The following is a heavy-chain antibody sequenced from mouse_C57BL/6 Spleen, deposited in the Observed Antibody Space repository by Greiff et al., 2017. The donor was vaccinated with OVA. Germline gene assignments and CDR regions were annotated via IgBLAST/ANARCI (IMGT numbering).Heavy chain of an antibody. CDR2: IYPGDGDT. J-gene: IGHJ2*01. CDR3: ASGYDGNYFDY. V-gene: IGHV1-80*01. Sequence: QVQLQQSGAELVKPGASVKISCKASGYAFSSYWMNWVKQRPGKGLEWIGLIYPGDGDTNYNGKFKGKATLTADKSSSTAYMQLSSLTSEDSAVYFCASGYDGNYFDYWGQGTTLTVSS. D-gene: IGHD2-2*01. CDR1: GYAFSSYW.